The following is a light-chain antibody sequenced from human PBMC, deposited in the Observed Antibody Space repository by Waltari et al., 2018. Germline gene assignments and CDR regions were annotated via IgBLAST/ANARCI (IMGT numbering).Light chain of an antibody. CDR1: SSDVGGYNY. V-gene: IGLV2-11*01. Sequence: QSALTQPRSVSGSPGQSVTISCTGTSSDVGGYNYCSCDQQHPGKAPQLMISAVTKRPSGVPDRFSGSKSGNTASLTISGLQAEDEADYYCCSYAGSYTPLLFGTGTKVSVL. CDR3: CSYAGSYTPLL. J-gene: IGLJ1*01. CDR2: AVT.